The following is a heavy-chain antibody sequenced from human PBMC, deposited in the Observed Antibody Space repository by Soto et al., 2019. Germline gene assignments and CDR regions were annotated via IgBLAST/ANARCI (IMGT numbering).Heavy chain of an antibody. V-gene: IGHV3-11*06. J-gene: IGHJ3*01. Sequence: PGGSLRLSCAASGFTFSDYYMSWIRQAPGKGLEWVSYTGIGSSTKNYADSVKGRFTISRDNAKNSLYLQMNSLRAEDTAVYYCARDQLYYNDISGRPLNAFDVWGQGTMVTVSS. CDR3: ARDQLYYNDISGRPLNAFDV. CDR1: GFTFSDYY. CDR2: TGIGSSTK. D-gene: IGHD3-22*01.